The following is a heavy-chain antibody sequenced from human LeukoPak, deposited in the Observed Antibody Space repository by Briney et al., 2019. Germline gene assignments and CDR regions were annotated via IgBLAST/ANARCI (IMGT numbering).Heavy chain of an antibody. CDR3: ARDSSSSSYLSCYYYYYMDV. V-gene: IGHV3-48*04. D-gene: IGHD6-6*01. Sequence: GGSLRLSCAASGFSFSNYNMNWVRQAPGKGLEWLSYISGGSCTIYYADSVKGRFTISRDNAKNSLYLQMNSLRAEDTAVYYCARDSSSSSYLSCYYYYYMDVWGKGTTVTVSS. CDR1: GFSFSNYN. J-gene: IGHJ6*03. CDR2: ISGGSCTI.